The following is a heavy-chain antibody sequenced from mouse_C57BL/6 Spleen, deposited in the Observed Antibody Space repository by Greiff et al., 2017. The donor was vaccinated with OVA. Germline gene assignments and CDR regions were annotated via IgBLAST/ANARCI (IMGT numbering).Heavy chain of an antibody. Sequence: DVHLVESEGGLVQPGSSMKLSCTASGFTFSDYYMAWVRQVPEKGLEWVANINYDGSSTYYLDSLKSRFIISRDNAKNILYLQMSSLKSEDTATYYCARDANYGSRGNYFDYWGQGTTLTVSS. V-gene: IGHV5-16*01. J-gene: IGHJ2*01. CDR2: INYDGSST. D-gene: IGHD1-1*01. CDR1: GFTFSDYY. CDR3: ARDANYGSRGNYFDY.